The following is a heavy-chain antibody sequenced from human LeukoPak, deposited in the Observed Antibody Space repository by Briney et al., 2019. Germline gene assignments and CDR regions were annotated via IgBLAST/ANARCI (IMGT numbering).Heavy chain of an antibody. D-gene: IGHD1-7*01. CDR3: AKDHRTGTTYGVGDY. CDR2: ISGNGGST. Sequence: GGSLRLSCAASGFTFDDYATHWVRQAPGKGLEWVSLISGNGGSTYYADSVKGRFTISRGNSKNTLYLQMNSLRAEDTAVYYCAKDHRTGTTYGVGDYWGQGTLVTVSS. CDR1: GFTFDDYA. V-gene: IGHV3-23*01. J-gene: IGHJ4*02.